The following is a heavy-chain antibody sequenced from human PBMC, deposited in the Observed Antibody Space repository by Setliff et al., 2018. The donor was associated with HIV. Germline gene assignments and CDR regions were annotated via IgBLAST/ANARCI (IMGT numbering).Heavy chain of an antibody. CDR3: ARGRESLWFGELPSRDAFDI. D-gene: IGHD3-10*01. CDR2: IIPIFGTA. J-gene: IGHJ3*02. Sequence: SVKVSCKASGGTFSSFGIIWVRQAPGQGLEWMGGIIPIFGTANYAQKFQGRITITADESTSTAYMELSSLRSEDTAIYYCARGRESLWFGELPSRDAFDIWAQGTMVTVSS. CDR1: GGTFSSFG. V-gene: IGHV1-69*13.